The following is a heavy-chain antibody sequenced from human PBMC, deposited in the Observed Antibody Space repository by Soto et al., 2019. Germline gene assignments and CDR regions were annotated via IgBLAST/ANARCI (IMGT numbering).Heavy chain of an antibody. CDR1: GFTFSNYG. D-gene: IGHD6-13*01. CDR3: ATTDSSSWYGLFDY. Sequence: GGSLRLSCAASGFTFSNYGMHWVRQAPGKGLEWVAVIWDDGSDKYYADSVKGRFTISRDNSKNTVYLQMNSLRAEDTAVYHCATTDSSSWYGLFDYWGQGTLVTVSS. CDR2: IWDDGSDK. V-gene: IGHV3-33*01. J-gene: IGHJ4*02.